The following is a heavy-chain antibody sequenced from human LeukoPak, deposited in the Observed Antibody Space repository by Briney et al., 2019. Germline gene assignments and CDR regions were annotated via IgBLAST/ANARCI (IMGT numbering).Heavy chain of an antibody. CDR3: ARRLPVAGTRPFDY. CDR2: ISGSGGST. CDR1: GFTLSSYA. J-gene: IGHJ4*02. V-gene: IGHV3-23*01. D-gene: IGHD6-19*01. Sequence: GGSLRLSCAASGFTLSSYAMSWVRQAPGKGLEWVSAISGSGGSTYYADSVKGRFTISRDNSKNTLYLQMNSLRAEDTAVYYCARRLPVAGTRPFDYWGQGTLVTVSS.